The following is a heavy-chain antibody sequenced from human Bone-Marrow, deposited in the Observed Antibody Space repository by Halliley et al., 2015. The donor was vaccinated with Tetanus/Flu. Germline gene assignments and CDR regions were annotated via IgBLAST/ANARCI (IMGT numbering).Heavy chain of an antibody. CDR1: GGSIISSTYT. V-gene: IGHV4-39*01. J-gene: IGHJ5*02. CDR2: IHYSGTS. Sequence: TLSLTCTVSGGSIISSTYTWGWIRQPPRKGLEWIATIHYSGTSYYNPSLESRVTISVDTSKSQFSLHVSSVIVADTAVYYCVRLPTGGPNGFDPWGQGTLVTVPS. CDR3: VRLPTGGPNGFDP. D-gene: IGHD3-10*01.